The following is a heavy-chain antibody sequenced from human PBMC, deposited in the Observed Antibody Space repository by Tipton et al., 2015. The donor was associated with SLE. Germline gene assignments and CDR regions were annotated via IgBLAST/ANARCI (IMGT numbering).Heavy chain of an antibody. J-gene: IGHJ5*02. V-gene: IGHV4-34*01. D-gene: IGHD4-17*01. CDR2: INHSGST. CDR1: GGSFSGYY. Sequence: TLSLTCAVYGGSFSGYYWSWIRQPPGKGLEWIGEINHSGSTNYNPSLKSRVTISVDTSKNQFSLKVSSVTAADTAVYYCEGTYYGDYVCFDPWGQGILVTVSS. CDR3: EGTYYGDYVCFDP.